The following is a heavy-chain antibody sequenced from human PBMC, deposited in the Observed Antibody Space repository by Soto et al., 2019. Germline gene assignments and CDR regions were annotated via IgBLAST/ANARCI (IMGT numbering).Heavy chain of an antibody. J-gene: IGHJ2*01. D-gene: IGHD4-4*01. V-gene: IGHV2-26*01. Sequence: KESGPVLVKPTETLTLTCTVPGFLLSNVRIGVNWIRQPPGKALEWLAHLFSNDEKSFSTSLKNRLTISKDSSGSQVVLTMPNMDPVDTATYYCTRLVPVGWGNYSLYFDLWGRGTLVTVSS. CDR3: TRLVPVGWGNYSLYFDL. CDR2: LFSNDEK. CDR1: GFLLSNVRIG.